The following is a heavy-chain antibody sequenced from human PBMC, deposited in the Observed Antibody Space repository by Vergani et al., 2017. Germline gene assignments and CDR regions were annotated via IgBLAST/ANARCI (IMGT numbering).Heavy chain of an antibody. Sequence: QLQASGPGRVKPSQTLSLTRTMFGGPISRSLYYWGFIRQPPGKGLEWIGSIPSSGSPYYNPSLKSRLAFSVDTSKNLFSLRLESVTATDKGMYYCARAVGPSAIADGYHVWGQGTMVTVS. CDR3: ARAVGPSAIADGYHV. D-gene: IGHD3-10*01. CDR2: IPSSGSP. J-gene: IGHJ3*01. CDR1: GGPISRSLYY. V-gene: IGHV4-39*02.